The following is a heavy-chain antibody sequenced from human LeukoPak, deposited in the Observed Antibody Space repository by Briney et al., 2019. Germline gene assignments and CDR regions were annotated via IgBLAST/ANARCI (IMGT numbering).Heavy chain of an antibody. CDR3: ARDVPHNWFDT. Sequence: TGGSLRLSCAASGITFGNNWMHWVRQGPGKGLVWISRINSDGGGAIYADSVKGRFTVSRDNAKNTLYLQMNSLRAEGTAVYYCARDVPHNWFDTWGQGTLVTVSS. CDR2: INSDGGGA. CDR1: GITFGNNW. V-gene: IGHV3-74*01. J-gene: IGHJ5*02.